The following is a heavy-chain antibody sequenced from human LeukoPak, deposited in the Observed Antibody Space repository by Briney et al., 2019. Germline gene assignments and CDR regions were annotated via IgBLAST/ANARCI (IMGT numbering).Heavy chain of an antibody. D-gene: IGHD3-10*01. CDR3: ARDYYGSGRNYYFDS. V-gene: IGHV4-39*07. CDR1: GGSISSSSYY. Sequence: SETLSLTCTVSGGSISSSSYYWGWIRQPPGKGLEWIGYIYHSGSTFYTPSLQHRITISVDTSKNQFSLKLSSVTAADTAVYYCARDYYGSGRNYYFDSWGQGTLVTVSS. J-gene: IGHJ4*02. CDR2: IYHSGST.